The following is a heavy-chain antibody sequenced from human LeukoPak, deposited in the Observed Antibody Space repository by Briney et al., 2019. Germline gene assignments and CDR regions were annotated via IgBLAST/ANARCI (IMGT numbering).Heavy chain of an antibody. CDR3: AKEWGQYNWNYELYY. Sequence: SETLSLTCAVYGGSFSGYYWSWIRQPPGKGLEWIGEINHSGSTNYNPSLKSRVTISVDTSKNQFSLKLSSVTAADTAVYYCAKEWGQYNWNYELYYWGQGTLVTVSS. CDR1: GGSFSGYY. D-gene: IGHD1-7*01. J-gene: IGHJ4*02. V-gene: IGHV4-34*01. CDR2: INHSGST.